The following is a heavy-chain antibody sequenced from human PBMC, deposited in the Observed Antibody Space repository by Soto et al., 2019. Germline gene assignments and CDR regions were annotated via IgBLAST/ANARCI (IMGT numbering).Heavy chain of an antibody. D-gene: IGHD3-10*01. J-gene: IGHJ4*02. CDR2: ISGSGGST. Sequence: GGSLRLSCAASGFTFSSYAMNSVRQAPGKGLEWVSAISGSGGSTYYADSVKGRFTISRDNSKNTLYLQMNSLRAEDTAVYYCAKDRAPVVLRGEDYWGQGTLVTVSS. CDR1: GFTFSSYA. V-gene: IGHV3-23*01. CDR3: AKDRAPVVLRGEDY.